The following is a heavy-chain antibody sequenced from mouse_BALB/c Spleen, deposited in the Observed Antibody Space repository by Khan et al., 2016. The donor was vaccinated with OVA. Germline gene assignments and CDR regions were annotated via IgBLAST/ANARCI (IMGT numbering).Heavy chain of an antibody. Sequence: QVQLKQSGAELAKPGASVKMSCKASGYIFTSYWMHWVKQRPGQGLEWIGYINPSTGYTEYNQKFKEKATLTADKSSSTAYMQLSSLTSEDSAVYYCANHGSSSAWFTYWGQGTLVTVSA. CDR1: GYIFTSYW. CDR3: ANHGSSSAWFTY. CDR2: INPSTGYT. V-gene: IGHV1-7*01. J-gene: IGHJ3*01. D-gene: IGHD1-1*01.